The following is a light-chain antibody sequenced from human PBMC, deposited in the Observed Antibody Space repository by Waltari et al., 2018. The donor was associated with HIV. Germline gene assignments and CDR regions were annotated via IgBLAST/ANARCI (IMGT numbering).Light chain of an antibody. CDR1: QSVLYSSNNKNF. CDR2: WAS. J-gene: IGKJ1*01. CDR3: QQYYSTPVT. Sequence: DIVMTQFPDSLAVSLGERATIRCKSSQSVLYSSNNKNFLAWYQQKPGQPPKLLFYWASTRQSGVPDRFSGSGSGTDFTLTISGLQAEDVAVYYCQQYYSTPVTFGQGTKVEIK. V-gene: IGKV4-1*01.